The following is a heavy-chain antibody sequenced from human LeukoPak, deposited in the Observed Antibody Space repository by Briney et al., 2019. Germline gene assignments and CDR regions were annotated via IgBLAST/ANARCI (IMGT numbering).Heavy chain of an antibody. D-gene: IGHD4-17*01. J-gene: IGHJ3*01. CDR1: GFPFSDYA. V-gene: IGHV3-23*01. Sequence: HPGGSLRLSCEASGFPFSDYAMTWVRQAPGKGLEWVSSIKGSGGGSSYADSVKGRFTMTRDNSKSTLYLQMNSLRAGDTAVYFCGRDPNGDYVGAFESWGQGTLVTVSS. CDR2: IKGSGGGS. CDR3: GRDPNGDYVGAFES.